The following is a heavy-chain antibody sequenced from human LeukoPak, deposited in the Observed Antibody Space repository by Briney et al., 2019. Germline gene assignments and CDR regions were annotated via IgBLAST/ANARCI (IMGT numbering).Heavy chain of an antibody. D-gene: IGHD1-26*01. J-gene: IGHJ4*02. CDR2: INPNSGGT. V-gene: IGHV1-2*02. Sequence: ASVKVSCKASGYTFNVYYMHWVRQAPGQGPEWMAWINPNSGGTAYAQKFQGRVTVTRDTSISTAYMELNSLTSDDTAMYYCAREGTGGSWAGYWGQGTLVTVSS. CDR1: GYTFNVYY. CDR3: AREGTGGSWAGY.